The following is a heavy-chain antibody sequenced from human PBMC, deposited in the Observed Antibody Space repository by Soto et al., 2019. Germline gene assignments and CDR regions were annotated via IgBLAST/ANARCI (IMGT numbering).Heavy chain of an antibody. CDR1: GGSFSGYY. CDR3: AGPPPEGGPYDSSDGDAFDI. D-gene: IGHD3-22*01. V-gene: IGHV4-34*01. Sequence: QVQLQQWGAGLLKPSETLSLTCAVYGGSFSGYYWSWIRQPPGKGLEWIGEINHSGSTNYNPSLKSRVTISVDTSKNQFSLKLSSVTAADTAVYYCAGPPPEGGPYDSSDGDAFDIWGQGTMVTVSS. J-gene: IGHJ3*02. CDR2: INHSGST.